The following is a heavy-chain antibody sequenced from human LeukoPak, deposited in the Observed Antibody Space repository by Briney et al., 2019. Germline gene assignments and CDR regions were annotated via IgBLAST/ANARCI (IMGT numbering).Heavy chain of an antibody. CDR3: AKNPDDDVLTGTSFDY. CDR1: GFTFSGYA. V-gene: IGHV3-23*01. CDR2: VSDSGSNT. J-gene: IGHJ4*02. Sequence: GSLRLSCAASGFTFSGYAMSWVRQAPGKGLEWVSSVSDSGSNTYYAASVKGRFTISRDNSKNTLYLQMNSLKAEDTAVYYCAKNPDDDVLTGTSFDYWGQGALVTVSS. D-gene: IGHD3-9*01.